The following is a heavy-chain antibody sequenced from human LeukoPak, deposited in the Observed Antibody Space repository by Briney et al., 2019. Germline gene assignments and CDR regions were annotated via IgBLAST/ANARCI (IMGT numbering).Heavy chain of an antibody. CDR3: ARVANWFDP. D-gene: IGHD5-12*01. Sequence: SETLSLTCAVSGGSISSGGYSWRWIRQPPGKGVEWIVYIYYSGSTYNNPSLKSRVTISVATSKNQFSLKLSSVTAADTAVYYCARVANWFDPWGQGTLVTVSS. CDR2: IYYSGST. CDR1: GGSISSGGYS. V-gene: IGHV4-30-4*07. J-gene: IGHJ5*02.